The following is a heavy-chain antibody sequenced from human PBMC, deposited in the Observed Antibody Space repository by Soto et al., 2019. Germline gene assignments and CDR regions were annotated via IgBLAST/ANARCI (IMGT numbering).Heavy chain of an antibody. D-gene: IGHD1-26*01. CDR2: INHSGST. CDR1: GGSFSGYY. CDR3: ARGWEGYYYYGMDV. Sequence: LSLTCAVYGGSFSGYYWSWIRQPPGKGLEWIGEINHSGSTNYNPSLKSRVTISVDTSKDQFSLKLSSVTAADTAVYYCARGWEGYYYYGMDVWGQGTTVTV. V-gene: IGHV4-34*01. J-gene: IGHJ6*02.